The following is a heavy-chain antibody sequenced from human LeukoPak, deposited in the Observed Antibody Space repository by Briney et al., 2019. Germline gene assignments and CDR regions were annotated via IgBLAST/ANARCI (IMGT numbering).Heavy chain of an antibody. V-gene: IGHV3-23*01. CDR1: GFSFRNYG. Sequence: GGTLRLSCAASGFSFRNYGMTWVRQAPGKGLEWVSVVSASGSATHYADSVKGRFTISRDNSKDTLYLQMDSLRPEDTAVYYCAKNGPYASSGNSPIDYWGQGTLVTVSS. J-gene: IGHJ4*02. CDR3: AKNGPYASSGNSPIDY. D-gene: IGHD3-22*01. CDR2: VSASGSAT.